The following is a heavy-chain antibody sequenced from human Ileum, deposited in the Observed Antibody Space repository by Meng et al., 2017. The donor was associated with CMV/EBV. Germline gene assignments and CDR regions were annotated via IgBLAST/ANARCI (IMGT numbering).Heavy chain of an antibody. V-gene: IGHV1-3*04. CDR1: GYTVTTHA. CDR2: INTGNGDT. D-gene: IGHD4/OR15-4a*01. Sequence: SCKASGYTVTTHAKHWVRQAPGQSLEWMGLINTGNGDTDYSQRFRGRVVLTRETSASTAYMEMSSLTSEDTAVYYCARELYGGYWDYWGQGTLVTVSS. CDR3: ARELYGGYWDY. J-gene: IGHJ4*02.